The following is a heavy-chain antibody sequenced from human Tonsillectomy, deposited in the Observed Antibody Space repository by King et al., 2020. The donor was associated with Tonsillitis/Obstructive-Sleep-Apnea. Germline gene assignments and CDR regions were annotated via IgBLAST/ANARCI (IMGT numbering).Heavy chain of an antibody. Sequence: VQLVESGGGLVQPGGSLRLSCAASGFTFSSYAMSWVRQAPGKGLEWVSAISGSGGSTYYADSVKGRFTISSDNSKNTLYLQMNSLRAGDTAVYYCAKVAPPTVVTRGGFDYWGQGTLVTVSS. J-gene: IGHJ4*02. CDR3: AKVAPPTVVTRGGFDY. CDR2: ISGSGGST. D-gene: IGHD4-23*01. CDR1: GFTFSSYA. V-gene: IGHV3-23*04.